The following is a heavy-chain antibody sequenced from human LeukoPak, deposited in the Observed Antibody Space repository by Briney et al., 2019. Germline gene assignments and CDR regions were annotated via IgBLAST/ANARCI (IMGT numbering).Heavy chain of an antibody. V-gene: IGHV4-59*01. CDR3: AREGYSGYDSALDY. Sequence: SETLSLTCTVSGGSISSYYWSWIRQPPGKGLEWIGYIYYSGSTNYNPSLKSRVTISVDTSKNQFSLRLSSVTAADTAVYYCAREGYSGYDSALDYWGQGTLVTVSS. D-gene: IGHD5-12*01. CDR1: GGSISSYY. J-gene: IGHJ4*02. CDR2: IYYSGST.